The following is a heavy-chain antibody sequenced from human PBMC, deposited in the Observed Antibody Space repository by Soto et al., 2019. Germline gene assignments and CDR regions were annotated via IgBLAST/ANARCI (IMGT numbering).Heavy chain of an antibody. CDR2: ISSSGTTT. CDR1: GFSLSDYY. D-gene: IGHD3-22*01. CDR3: ARVRGDSSGSYYFDY. V-gene: IGHV3-11*01. Sequence: GGSLRLSCAASGFSLSDYYVSWIRQAPGEGLEWVSYISSSGTTTHYADSVKGRFTISKDNAKNSLYLQMNSLRAGDTAVYFCARVRGDSSGSYYFDYWGQGTLVTV. J-gene: IGHJ4*02.